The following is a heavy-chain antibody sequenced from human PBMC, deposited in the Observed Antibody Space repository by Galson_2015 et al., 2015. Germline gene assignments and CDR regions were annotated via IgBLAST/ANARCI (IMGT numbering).Heavy chain of an antibody. J-gene: IGHJ3*02. CDR2: IYYSGST. CDR3: ASQGYFNYVGAFDI. D-gene: IGHD4-11*01. CDR1: GGSISSNY. V-gene: IGHV4-59*08. Sequence: SETLSLTCTVSGGSISSNYWSWIRQPPGKGLEWIGYIYYSGSTNYNPSLKSRVTISVDTSKNQFSLKLSSVTAADTAVYYCASQGYFNYVGAFDIWGQGTMVTVSA.